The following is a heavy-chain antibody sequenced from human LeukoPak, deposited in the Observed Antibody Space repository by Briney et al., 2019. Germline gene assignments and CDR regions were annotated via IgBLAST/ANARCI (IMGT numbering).Heavy chain of an antibody. D-gene: IGHD4-11*01. CDR3: ASNPSGDSKWRYDYMDV. J-gene: IGHJ6*03. V-gene: IGHV4-39*01. CDR1: VGSISSSSYY. CDR2: IYYSGST. Sequence: PSETLSLTCAVSVGSISSSSYYWGWIRQPPGKGLEWIGSIYYSGSTYYNPSLKSRVTISVDTSKNQFSLKLSSVTAADTAVYYCASNPSGDSKWRYDYMDVWGKGTTVTVSS.